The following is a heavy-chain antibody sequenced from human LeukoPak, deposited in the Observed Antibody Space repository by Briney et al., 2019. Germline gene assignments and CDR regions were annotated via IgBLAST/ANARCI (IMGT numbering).Heavy chain of an antibody. Sequence: ASVPVSYKASGYTFTSYYMHWVRQPPGQGLEWMGIINPSAGSTSYAQKFQGRVTMTRDTSTSTVYMELSSLRSEDTAVYYCARDPAVAAGWFDPWGQGTLVTVSS. J-gene: IGHJ5*02. CDR1: GYTFTSYY. CDR2: INPSAGST. CDR3: ARDPAVAAGWFDP. D-gene: IGHD2-15*01. V-gene: IGHV1-46*01.